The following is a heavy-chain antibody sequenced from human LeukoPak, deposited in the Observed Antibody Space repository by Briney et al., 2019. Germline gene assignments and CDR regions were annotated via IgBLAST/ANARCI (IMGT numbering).Heavy chain of an antibody. J-gene: IGHJ6*03. CDR3: ARDHYDFWSGYPNAYYYYYMDV. V-gene: IGHV3-11*04. CDR2: ISSSGSTI. D-gene: IGHD3-3*01. CDR1: GFTFSDYY. Sequence: GGSLRLSCAASGFTFSDYYMSWIRQAPGKGLGWVSYISSSGSTIYYADSVKGRFTISRDNAKNSLYLQMNSLRAEDTAVYYCARDHYDFWSGYPNAYYYYYMDVWGKGTTVTVSS.